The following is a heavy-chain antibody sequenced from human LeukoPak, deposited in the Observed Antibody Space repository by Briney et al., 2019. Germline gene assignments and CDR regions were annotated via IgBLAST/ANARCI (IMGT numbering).Heavy chain of an antibody. V-gene: IGHV2-5*02. J-gene: IGHJ4*02. CDR3: AHFPSMIRGVIANIYFDH. D-gene: IGHD3-10*01. CDR1: GFSLNTVGVG. CDR2: FYWDDDK. Sequence: SGPTLVNPTQTLTLTCAFSGFSLNTVGVGVAWIRQPPGRALEWLALFYWDDDKRYNPSLKSRLTITKDTSGNQVVLTLTNVDPVDTATYYCAHFPSMIRGVIANIYFDHWGQGTLVAVSS.